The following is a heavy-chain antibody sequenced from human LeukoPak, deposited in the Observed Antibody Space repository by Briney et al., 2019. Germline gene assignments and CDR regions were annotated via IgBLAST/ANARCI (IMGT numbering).Heavy chain of an antibody. J-gene: IGHJ4*02. D-gene: IGHD3-16*01. CDR1: GFTFSNAW. V-gene: IGHV3-48*01. Sequence: GGSLRLSCAASGFTFSNAWMNWVRQAPGKGLEWVSYISSSSSTIYYADSVKGRFTISRDNAKNSLYLQMNSLRAEDTAVYYCARGAYYLEDWGQGPLVTVSS. CDR3: ARGAYYLED. CDR2: ISSSSSTI.